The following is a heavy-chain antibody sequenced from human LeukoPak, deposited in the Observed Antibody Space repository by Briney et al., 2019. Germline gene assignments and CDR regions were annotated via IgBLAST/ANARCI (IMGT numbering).Heavy chain of an antibody. J-gene: IGHJ6*02. CDR2: IKQDGSDK. D-gene: IGHD3-3*01. CDR1: GFTFSSFW. CDR3: ARGGVTVFGVAAGYYGMDV. Sequence: GGSLRLSCAASGFTFSSFWMSWVRQAPGKGLEWVANIKQDGSDKNYVDSVKGRFTISRDNSKNTLYLQMNSLRAEDTAVYYCARGGVTVFGVAAGYYGMDVWGQGTTVTVSS. V-gene: IGHV3-7*01.